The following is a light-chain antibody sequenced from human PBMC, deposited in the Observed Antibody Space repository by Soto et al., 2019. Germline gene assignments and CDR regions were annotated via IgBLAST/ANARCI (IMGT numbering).Light chain of an antibody. Sequence: QSVLTQAPAASGSPGQSVTISCTGTSSDVGGYNYVSWYQQHPGKAPKLMIYEVSKRPSGVPDRFSGSKSGNTASLTVSGLQAEDEADYYCSSYAASNNFVFGTGTKVTVL. CDR2: EVS. V-gene: IGLV2-8*01. CDR1: SSDVGGYNY. CDR3: SSYAASNNFV. J-gene: IGLJ1*01.